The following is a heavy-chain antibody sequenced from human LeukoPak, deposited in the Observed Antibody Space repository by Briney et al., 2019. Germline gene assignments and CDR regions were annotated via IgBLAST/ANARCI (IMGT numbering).Heavy chain of an antibody. CDR1: GFTFSSYA. V-gene: IGHV3-7*01. Sequence: GGSLRLSCAASGFTFSSYAMNWVRQAPGKGLEWVADIKQDGSEKYYVDSVKGRFTISRDNAKNSLSLQMNSLRAEDTAVYYCARMDIGLVRDWGQGTLVTVSS. CDR2: IKQDGSEK. D-gene: IGHD3-10*01. J-gene: IGHJ4*02. CDR3: ARMDIGLVRD.